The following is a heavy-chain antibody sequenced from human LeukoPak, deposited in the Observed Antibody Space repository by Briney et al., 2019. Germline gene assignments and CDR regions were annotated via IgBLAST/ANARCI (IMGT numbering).Heavy chain of an antibody. CDR2: ISNDGSNK. CDR3: AKPGIAAAGQRGYFDC. Sequence: GGSLRLSCAASGFTFSSYGIHWVRQAPGKGLEWVAVISNDGSNKYYADSVKGRFTNSRDNSKHTVYLQMNSLRGEDTAVYYCAKPGIAAAGQRGYFDCWGQGTLVTVSS. V-gene: IGHV3-30*18. D-gene: IGHD6-13*01. J-gene: IGHJ4*02. CDR1: GFTFSSYG.